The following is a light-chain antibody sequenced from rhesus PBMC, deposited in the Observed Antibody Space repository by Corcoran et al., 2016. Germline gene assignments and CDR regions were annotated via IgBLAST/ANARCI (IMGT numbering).Light chain of an antibody. Sequence: EIVLTQSPATLALSPGERATLSCRASQSVGSYLAWYQQKPGQAPRLLIYGASRRAAGIPDRGRGSGSGTDLTLTMNSLEPEDVGVYYGQQESNWWTFGQGTKVEIK. J-gene: IGKJ1*01. CDR3: QQESNWWT. CDR1: QSVGSY. CDR2: GAS. V-gene: IGKV3-24*04.